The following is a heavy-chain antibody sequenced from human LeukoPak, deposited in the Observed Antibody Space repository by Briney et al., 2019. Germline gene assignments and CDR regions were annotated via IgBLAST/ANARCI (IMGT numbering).Heavy chain of an antibody. V-gene: IGHV1-8*02. CDR2: MNPNSGNT. CDR1: GYTFTGYY. CDR3: ARGRGYSGYDSNFDY. Sequence: GASVTVSCKASGYTFTGYYMHWVRQATGQGLEWMGWMNPNSGNTGYAQKFQGRVTMTRNTSISTAYMELSSLRSEDTAVYYCARGRGYSGYDSNFDYWGQGTLVTVSS. D-gene: IGHD5-12*01. J-gene: IGHJ4*02.